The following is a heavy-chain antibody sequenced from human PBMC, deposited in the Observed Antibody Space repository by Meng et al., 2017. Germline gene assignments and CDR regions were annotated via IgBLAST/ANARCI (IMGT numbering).Heavy chain of an antibody. CDR2: INHSGST. J-gene: IGHJ5*02. CDR3: ARRRGGSSDWFDP. D-gene: IGHD6-6*01. V-gene: IGHV4-34*01. CDR1: GGSFSGYY. Sequence: QVQLQQWGAGLLKPSETLSLTCAVYGGSFSGYYWSWIRQPPGKGLEWIGEINHSGSTNYNPSLKSRVTISVDTSKNQFSLKLSSVTAADTAVYYCARRRGGSSDWFDPGAREPWSPSPQ.